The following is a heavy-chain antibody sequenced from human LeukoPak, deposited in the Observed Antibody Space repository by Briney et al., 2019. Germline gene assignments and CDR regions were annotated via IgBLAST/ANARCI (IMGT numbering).Heavy chain of an antibody. V-gene: IGHV3-30*14. CDR1: GFTFSSYA. CDR2: ISYDGSNK. CDR3: ATQDRGYYSPTFDY. D-gene: IGHD5-18*01. Sequence: GGSRRLPCAASGFTFSSYAMHWVRQAPGKGLEWVAVISYDGSNKYYADSVKGRFTISRDNSKNTLYLQMNSLRAEDTAVYYCATQDRGYYSPTFDYWGQGTLVTVSS. J-gene: IGHJ4*02.